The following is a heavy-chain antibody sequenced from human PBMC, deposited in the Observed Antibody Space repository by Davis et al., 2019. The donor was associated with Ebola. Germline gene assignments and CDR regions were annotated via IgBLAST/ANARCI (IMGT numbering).Heavy chain of an antibody. V-gene: IGHV1-69*13. D-gene: IGHD4-11*01. CDR2: IIPIFGTA. CDR3: ARERGRYYRDNWFDP. Sequence: SVKVSCKASGYTFTSYDISWVRQAPGQGLEWMGGIIPIFGTANYAQKFQGRVTITADESTSTAYMELSSLRSEDTAVYYCARERGRYYRDNWFDPWGQGTLVTVSS. J-gene: IGHJ5*02. CDR1: GYTFTSYD.